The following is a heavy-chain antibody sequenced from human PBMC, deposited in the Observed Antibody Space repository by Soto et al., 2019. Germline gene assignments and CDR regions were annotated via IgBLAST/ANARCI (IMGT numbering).Heavy chain of an antibody. CDR1: GFTFSSYA. D-gene: IGHD2-15*01. V-gene: IGHV3-23*01. CDR3: AKDSRSHPQGWFDP. Sequence: EVQLLESGGGLVQPGESLRLSCAASGFTFSSYAMTWVRQAPGKGLEWVSSISGSGDYTYFADSVKGRFTISRDNSKDTLYLQTSSLRVKDTAIYYCAKDSRSHPQGWFDPWGQGTLVTVSS. CDR2: ISGSGDYT. J-gene: IGHJ5*02.